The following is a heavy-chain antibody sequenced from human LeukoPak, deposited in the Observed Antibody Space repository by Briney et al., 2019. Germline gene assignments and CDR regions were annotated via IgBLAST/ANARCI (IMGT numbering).Heavy chain of an antibody. CDR2: ISTSTSSTTTI. V-gene: IGHV3-48*02. Sequence: GGSLRLSCAASGFTFSSYGMNWVRQAPGKGLEWLSYISTSTSSTTTIYYAESVNSRFTVSRDNAKNSLYLQMNSLRDEDTAVYYCARDLSLSYWGQGTLVTVSS. CDR1: GFTFSSYG. J-gene: IGHJ4*02. CDR3: ARDLSLSY.